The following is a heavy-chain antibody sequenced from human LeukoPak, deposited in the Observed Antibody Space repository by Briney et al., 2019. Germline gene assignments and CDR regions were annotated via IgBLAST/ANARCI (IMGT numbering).Heavy chain of an antibody. CDR2: INHSGST. CDR1: GGSISSSTYY. V-gene: IGHV4-39*01. J-gene: IGHJ5*02. D-gene: IGHD6-19*01. CDR3: ATQAGIWFDP. Sequence: SETLSLTCTVSGGSISSSTYYWGWIRQPPGKGLEWIGEINHSGSTNYNPSLKSRVTISVDTSKNQFSLKLSSVTAADTAVYYCATQAGIWFDPWGQGTLVTVSS.